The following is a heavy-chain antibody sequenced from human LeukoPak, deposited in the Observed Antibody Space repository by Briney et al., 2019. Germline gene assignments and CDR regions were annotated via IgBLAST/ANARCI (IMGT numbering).Heavy chain of an antibody. CDR2: INPNSGGT. J-gene: IGHJ5*02. D-gene: IGHD5-24*01. V-gene: IGHV1-2*02. Sequence: ASVKVSCKASGYTFTGYYMHWVRQAPGQGLEWMGWINPNSGGTNYAQKFQGRVTMTRDTSISTAYMELSRLRSDDTAVYYCARDRLRDGYNSGWFDPWGQGPWSPSPQ. CDR3: ARDRLRDGYNSGWFDP. CDR1: GYTFTGYY.